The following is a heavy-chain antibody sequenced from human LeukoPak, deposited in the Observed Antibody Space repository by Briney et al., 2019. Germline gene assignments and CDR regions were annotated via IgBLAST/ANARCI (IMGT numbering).Heavy chain of an antibody. CDR1: GYSFSSNS. J-gene: IGHJ5*02. CDR3: ARDFGGGYTGGGWFDP. D-gene: IGHD2-2*02. V-gene: IGHV1-18*01. Sequence: ASVKVSCKASGYSFSSNSISWMRQAAGQGLEWMGWISAYNGNTKYAQKLQGRVTMTTDTSTNTAYMELRSLRSDDTAVYYCARDFGGGYTGGGWFDPWGQGTLVTVSS. CDR2: ISAYNGNT.